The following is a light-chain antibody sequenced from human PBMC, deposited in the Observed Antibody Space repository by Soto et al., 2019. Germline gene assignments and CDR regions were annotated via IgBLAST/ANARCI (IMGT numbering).Light chain of an antibody. CDR1: LGVSSSY. CDR3: QYHGSSPIT. Sequence: EFVWPQKTGTLSFSPGERDTLSCRACLGVSSSYLAWYQQKPGQAPRLLIFAASSRASGIPDRFSGSGSGTDFTLTISRLEPEDFALLYCQYHGSSPITFGQGTRLEI. J-gene: IGKJ5*01. CDR2: AAS. V-gene: IGKV3-20*01.